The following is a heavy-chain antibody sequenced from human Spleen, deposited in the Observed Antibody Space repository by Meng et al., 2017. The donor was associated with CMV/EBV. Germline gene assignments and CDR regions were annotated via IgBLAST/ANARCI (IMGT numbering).Heavy chain of an antibody. CDR1: GGSINSGDYY. J-gene: IGHJ4*02. CDR2: IFYNGNS. V-gene: IGHV4-30-4*08. CDR3: ARDRGSSGGCDF. D-gene: IGHD6-25*01. Sequence: QVQLQDLGPRLVQPSQTLSLTCTVSGGSINSGDYYWSWIRQPPGKGLEWIGYIFYNGNSYYNSSLKSRVTISADTSKNQFSLNLGSVTAADTAVYYCARDRGSSGGCDFWGQGTLVTVSS.